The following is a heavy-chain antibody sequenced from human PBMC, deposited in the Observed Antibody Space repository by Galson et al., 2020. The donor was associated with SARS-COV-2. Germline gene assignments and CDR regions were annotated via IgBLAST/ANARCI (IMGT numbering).Heavy chain of an antibody. V-gene: IGHV3-53*01. D-gene: IGHD1-1*01. Sequence: GGSLRLSCAVSGFTVRNNYMSWVRQTPGKGLEWVSILYRGGTTYYAESVEGRFTVSRDNSNNKLYLQMNSLRAEDTAIYYCARNNQERGGLYNYYMDVWGKGTTVIVSS. J-gene: IGHJ6*03. CDR1: GFTVRNNY. CDR2: LYRGGTT. CDR3: ARNNQERGGLYNYYMDV.